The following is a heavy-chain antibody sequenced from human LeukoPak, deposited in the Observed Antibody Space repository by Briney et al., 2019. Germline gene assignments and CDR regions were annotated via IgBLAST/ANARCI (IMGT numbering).Heavy chain of an antibody. J-gene: IGHJ4*02. D-gene: IGHD3-16*01. CDR3: ARGNYDYVWGGIDY. CDR2: IYYSGST. Sequence: PSETLSLTCTVSGGSISSTSYYWGWIRQPPGKGLEWIASIYYSGSTYYNPSLKSRFTISVDTSKNQFSLKLSSVTAADTAVYYCARGNYDYVWGGIDYWGQGTLVTVSS. V-gene: IGHV4-39*01. CDR1: GGSISSTSYY.